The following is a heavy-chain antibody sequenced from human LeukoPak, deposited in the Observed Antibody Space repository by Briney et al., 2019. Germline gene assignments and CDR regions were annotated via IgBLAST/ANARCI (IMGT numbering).Heavy chain of an antibody. J-gene: IGHJ4*02. CDR2: INPNSGGT. V-gene: IGHV1-2*02. CDR3: ASRAYSSGWYLDY. Sequence: ASVKVSCKASGYTFTGYYMHWVRQAPGQGLEWMGWINPNSGGTNYAQKFQGRVTMTRDTSISTAYMELSRLRSEDTAVYYCASRAYSSGWYLDYWGQGTLVTVSS. CDR1: GYTFTGYY. D-gene: IGHD6-19*01.